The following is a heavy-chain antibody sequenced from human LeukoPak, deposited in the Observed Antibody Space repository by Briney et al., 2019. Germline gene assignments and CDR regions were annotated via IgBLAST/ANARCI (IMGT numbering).Heavy chain of an antibody. Sequence: GGSLRLSCAASGFTFSSYSMNWVRQAPGKGREWGSSISSSSSYIYYADSVKGRFTISRDNAKNSLYLQMNSLRAEDTAVYYCAREDYDFWSGYYSKVNFDYWGQGTLVTVSS. CDR2: ISSSSSYI. V-gene: IGHV3-21*01. J-gene: IGHJ4*02. CDR1: GFTFSSYS. D-gene: IGHD3-3*01. CDR3: AREDYDFWSGYYSKVNFDY.